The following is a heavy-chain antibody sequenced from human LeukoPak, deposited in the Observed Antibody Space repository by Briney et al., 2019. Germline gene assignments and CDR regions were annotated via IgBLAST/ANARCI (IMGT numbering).Heavy chain of an antibody. V-gene: IGHV4-39*07. CDR3: AREKIGTGTVLGKDYYYMDV. CDR2: IYYSGST. CDR1: GGSISSSSYY. D-gene: IGHD3-16*01. J-gene: IGHJ6*03. Sequence: SETLSLTCTVSGGSISSSSYYWDWIRQPPGKGLEWIGSIYYSGSTYYNPSLKSRVTISVDTSKNQFSLKLSSVTAADTAVYYCAREKIGTGTVLGKDYYYMDVWGKGTTVTVSS.